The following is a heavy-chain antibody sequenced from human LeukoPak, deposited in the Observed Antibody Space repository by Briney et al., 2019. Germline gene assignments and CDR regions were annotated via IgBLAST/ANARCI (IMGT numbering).Heavy chain of an antibody. D-gene: IGHD4-11*01. CDR3: AKARAKDRATVSDFRKSYYYYGMDV. CDR1: GFTFSSYG. J-gene: IGHJ6*02. V-gene: IGHV3-30*18. Sequence: PGGSLRLSCAASGFTFSSYGMHWVRQAPGKGLEWVAVISYDGSNKHCADSVKGRFTISRDNSKNTLYLQMNSLRAEDTAVYYCAKARAKDRATVSDFRKSYYYYGMDVWGQGTTVTVSS. CDR2: ISYDGSNK.